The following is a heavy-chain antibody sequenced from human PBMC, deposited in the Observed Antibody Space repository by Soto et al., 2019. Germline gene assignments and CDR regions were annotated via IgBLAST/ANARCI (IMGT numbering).Heavy chain of an antibody. CDR3: ARGGIAAAGPRKRNWYFDL. CDR1: GGSFSGYY. CDR2: INHSGST. Sequence: SETLSLTCAVYGGSFSGYYWSWIRQPPGKGLEWIGEINHSGSTNYNPSLKSRVTISVDTSKNQFSLKLSSVTAADTAVYYCARGGIAAAGPRKRNWYFDLWGRGTLVTVSS. J-gene: IGHJ2*01. V-gene: IGHV4-34*01. D-gene: IGHD6-13*01.